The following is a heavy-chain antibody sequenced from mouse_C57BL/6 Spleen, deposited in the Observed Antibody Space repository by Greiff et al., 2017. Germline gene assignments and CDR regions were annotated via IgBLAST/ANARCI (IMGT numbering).Heavy chain of an antibody. CDR2: IRSKSSNYAT. CDR1: GFTFNTYA. Sequence: EVHLVESGGGLVQPKGSLKLSCAASGFTFNTYAMHWVRQAPGKGLEWVARIRSKSSNYATYYADSVKDRLTISRDDSQSMLYLQMNNLKIEDTARYYCVRDRDGYYDYYAMDYWGQGTSVTVSS. CDR3: VRDRDGYYDYYAMDY. D-gene: IGHD2-3*01. J-gene: IGHJ4*01. V-gene: IGHV10-3*01.